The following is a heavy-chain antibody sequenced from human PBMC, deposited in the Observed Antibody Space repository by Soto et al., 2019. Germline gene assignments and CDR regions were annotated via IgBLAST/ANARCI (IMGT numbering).Heavy chain of an antibody. D-gene: IGHD2-15*01. J-gene: IGHJ4*03. CDR2: IYNSGGT. CDR1: GFSITSHY. CDR3: ARRVYCSGGSCDYFCY. Sequence: PSEPLSLTCAVSGFSITSHYWSWIRQSPGKGQGWIGYIYNSGGTNYNPSLKSRVTISIDTSKNQFSLKLSSVTAADTAVYYCARRVYCSGGSCDYFCYWGHGTLVTVS. V-gene: IGHV4-59*11.